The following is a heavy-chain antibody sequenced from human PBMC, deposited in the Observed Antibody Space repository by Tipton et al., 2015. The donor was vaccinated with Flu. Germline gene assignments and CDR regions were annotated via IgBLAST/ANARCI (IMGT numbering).Heavy chain of an antibody. CDR1: GLTFKSFG. D-gene: IGHD2-15*01. V-gene: IGHV3-30*03. J-gene: IGHJ6*02. Sequence: QVQLVQSGGGVVQTGRSLRLSCVVSGLTFKSFGIYWVRQAPGKGLEWVAVMSHDGSKKEFSDSVRGRFIISRDNARNTAYLEINSLRPEDTAVYYCAIERSGGNPAEYFGLDVWGQGTTVTV. CDR3: AIERSGGNPAEYFGLDV. CDR2: MSHDGSKK.